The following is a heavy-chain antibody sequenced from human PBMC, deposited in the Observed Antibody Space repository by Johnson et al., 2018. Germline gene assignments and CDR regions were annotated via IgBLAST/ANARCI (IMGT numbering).Heavy chain of an antibody. V-gene: IGHV3-30*03. CDR2: TSNDEGFK. J-gene: IGHJ1*01. CDR3: ATGAISGVIYREFFQH. Sequence: QVQLVQSGGGVVQHGGSLRLSCSASGLSFSNHVMHWVRQAPGQGLEWVAVTSNDEGFKYYDDSVKGRFTISRDNSKGTLYLQINSLGAEETAVYYCATGAISGVIYREFFQHWGQGTLVTVSS. CDR1: GLSFSNHV. D-gene: IGHD3-10*01.